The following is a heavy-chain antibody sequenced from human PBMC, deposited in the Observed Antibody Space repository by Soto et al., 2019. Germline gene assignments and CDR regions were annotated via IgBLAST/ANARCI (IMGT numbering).Heavy chain of an antibody. V-gene: IGHV4-34*01. CDR1: GGSFSGYY. Sequence: SETLSPTCAVYGGSFSGYYWSWIRQPPGKGLEWIGEINHSGSTNYNPSLKSRVTISVDTSKNQFSLKLSSVTAADTAVYYCARVLGRNAFDIWGQGTMVTVSS. J-gene: IGHJ3*02. CDR2: INHSGST. CDR3: ARVLGRNAFDI.